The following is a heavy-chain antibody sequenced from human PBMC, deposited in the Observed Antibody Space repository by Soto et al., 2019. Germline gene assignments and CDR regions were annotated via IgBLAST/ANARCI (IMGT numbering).Heavy chain of an antibody. J-gene: IGHJ4*02. CDR1: GFTSSSFA. Sequence: EVQLLESGGGLVQPGESLRLSCAASGFTSSSFAMSWVRQAPGRGLEWVSTISRSGSSTYYADSVKGRFTISRDNSKNTLYLQMNSLRAEDTAVYYCAKDHLNFLAPYYFDYWGQGTLVTVSS. V-gene: IGHV3-23*01. CDR2: ISRSGSST. CDR3: AKDHLNFLAPYYFDY.